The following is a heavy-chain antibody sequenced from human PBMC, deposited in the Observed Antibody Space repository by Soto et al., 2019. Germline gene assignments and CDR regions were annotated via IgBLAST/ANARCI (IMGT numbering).Heavy chain of an antibody. CDR2: ISSSRSYI. Sequence: GGSLRLSCAASGFTFSSYSMNWVRQAPGKGLEWVSYISSSRSYIYYADSVKGRFTISRDNAKNSLYLQMNSLRADDTPVYYCARDGSSSDFWSGYLFYYFDYWGQGTLVTVSS. CDR1: GFTFSSYS. CDR3: ARDGSSSDFWSGYLFYYFDY. J-gene: IGHJ4*02. V-gene: IGHV3-21*01. D-gene: IGHD3-3*01.